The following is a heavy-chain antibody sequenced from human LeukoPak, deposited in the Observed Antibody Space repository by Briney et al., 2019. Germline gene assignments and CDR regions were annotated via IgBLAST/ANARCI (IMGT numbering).Heavy chain of an antibody. J-gene: IGHJ4*02. Sequence: GGSLRLSCAASGFTFSSYSMNWVRQAPGKGLEWVSSISSSSSYIYYADSVKGRFTISRDNAKNSLYLQMNSLRAEDTALYYCAKDLGTYYYGSGIDYWGQGTLVTVSS. CDR3: AKDLGTYYYGSGIDY. V-gene: IGHV3-21*04. CDR1: GFTFSSYS. D-gene: IGHD3-10*01. CDR2: ISSSSSYI.